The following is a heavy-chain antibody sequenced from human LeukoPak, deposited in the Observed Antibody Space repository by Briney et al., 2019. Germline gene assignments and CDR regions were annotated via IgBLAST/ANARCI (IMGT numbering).Heavy chain of an antibody. J-gene: IGHJ4*02. Sequence: ASVTVSFKASGYTFTSYGNSWVRHAPAQGIDPIGWISAYNGNTNYAQKLQGRVTMTTDTSTSTAYMELRSLRSDDTAVYYCARDHCSSTSCYSDYWGQGTLVTVSS. CDR2: ISAYNGNT. D-gene: IGHD2-2*02. V-gene: IGHV1-18*04. CDR3: ARDHCSSTSCYSDY. CDR1: GYTFTSYG.